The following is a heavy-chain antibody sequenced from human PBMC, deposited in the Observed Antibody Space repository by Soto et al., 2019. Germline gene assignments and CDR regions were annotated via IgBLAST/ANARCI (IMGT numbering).Heavy chain of an antibody. CDR3: AQIGTTRSAFDY. V-gene: IGHV4-59*01. J-gene: IGHJ4*02. CDR2: IYYSGST. D-gene: IGHD1-1*01. CDR1: GGSISSYY. Sequence: SETLSLTCTVSGGSISSYYWSWILQPPGKGLEWIGYIYYSGSTNYNPSLKSRVTISVDTSKNQFSLKLSSVTAADTAVYYCAQIGTTRSAFDYWGQGTLVTVSS.